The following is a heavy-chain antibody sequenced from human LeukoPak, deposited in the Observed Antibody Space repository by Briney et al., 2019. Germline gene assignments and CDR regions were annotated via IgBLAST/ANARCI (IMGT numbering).Heavy chain of an antibody. D-gene: IGHD3-22*01. V-gene: IGHV4-59*12. CDR1: GGSISSYY. Sequence: PSETLSLTCTVSGGSISSYYWNWIRQPPGKGLEWIGYIYYSGSTNYNPSLKSRVTISVDTSKNQFSLKLSSVTAADTAVYYCARGLYYYDSSGYYYSPNYYFDYWGQGTLVTVSS. CDR2: IYYSGST. J-gene: IGHJ4*02. CDR3: ARGLYYYDSSGYYYSPNYYFDY.